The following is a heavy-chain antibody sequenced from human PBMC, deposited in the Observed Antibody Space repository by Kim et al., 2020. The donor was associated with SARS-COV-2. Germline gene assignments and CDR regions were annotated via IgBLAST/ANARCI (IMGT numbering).Heavy chain of an antibody. Sequence: GGSLRLSCAASGFTFSSYSMNWVRQAPGKGLEWVSSISSSSSYIYYADSVKGRFTISRDNAKNSLYLQMNSLRAEDTAVYYCAREGYCSGGSCYGMDVWGQGTTVTVSS. J-gene: IGHJ6*02. CDR1: GFTFSSYS. CDR2: ISSSSSYI. D-gene: IGHD2-15*01. V-gene: IGHV3-21*01. CDR3: AREGYCSGGSCYGMDV.